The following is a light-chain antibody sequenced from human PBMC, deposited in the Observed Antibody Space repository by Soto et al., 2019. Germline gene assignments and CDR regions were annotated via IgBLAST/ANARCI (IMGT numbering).Light chain of an antibody. CDR2: AAS. V-gene: IGKV1-12*01. Sequence: DIPMTQSASSVSSSVGDRVTITCRASQGISSWLAWFQQKPGKAPKLLIYAASSLQSGVPSRFSGIASRTDFTITISSLQPEDFAPYYCQPANSFPRTFGGGTKVEIK. J-gene: IGKJ4*01. CDR1: QGISSW. CDR3: QPANSFPRT.